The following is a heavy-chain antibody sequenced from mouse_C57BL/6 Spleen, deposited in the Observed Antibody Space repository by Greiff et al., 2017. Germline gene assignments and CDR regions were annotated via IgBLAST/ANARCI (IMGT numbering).Heavy chain of an antibody. V-gene: IGHV14-4*01. J-gene: IGHJ4*01. CDR1: GFNIKDDY. D-gene: IGHD5-1*01. CDR3: TTRSNYAMDY. CDR2: LDPENGDT. Sequence: EVMLVASGAELVRPGASVKLSCTASGFNIKDDYMHWVKQRPEQGLAWIGRLDPENGDTDYASKVQGKATLTADTSSNTAYLHLGSLTSEYTAVYYCTTRSNYAMDYWGQGTSVTVSS.